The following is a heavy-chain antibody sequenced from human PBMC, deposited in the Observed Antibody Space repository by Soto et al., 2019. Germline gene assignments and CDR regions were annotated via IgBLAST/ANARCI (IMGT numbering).Heavy chain of an antibody. D-gene: IGHD2-15*01. J-gene: IGHJ4*02. Sequence: QVQLQQWGAGLLKPSETLSLTCAVYGGSFSGYYWSWILQPPGKGLEWIGEINHSGSTNCNPSLKSRVTISVDTSKNQFSLKLSSVTAADTAVYYCARNGSNCSGGTCSLPLDYWGQGILVTVSS. CDR2: INHSGST. V-gene: IGHV4-34*01. CDR3: ARNGSNCSGGTCSLPLDY. CDR1: GGSFSGYY.